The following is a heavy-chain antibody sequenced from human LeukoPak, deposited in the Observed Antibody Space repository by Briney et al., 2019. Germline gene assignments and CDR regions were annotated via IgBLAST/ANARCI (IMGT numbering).Heavy chain of an antibody. CDR3: ATVGYSSGWQYFDY. D-gene: IGHD6-19*01. CDR1: GYTLTELS. Sequence: WASVKVSCKVSGYTLTELSMHWVRQAPGKGLEWMGGFDPEDGETIYAQKFQGRVTMTEDTSTDTAYMELSSLRSEGTAVYYCATVGYSSGWQYFDYWGQGTLVTVSS. J-gene: IGHJ4*02. V-gene: IGHV1-24*01. CDR2: FDPEDGET.